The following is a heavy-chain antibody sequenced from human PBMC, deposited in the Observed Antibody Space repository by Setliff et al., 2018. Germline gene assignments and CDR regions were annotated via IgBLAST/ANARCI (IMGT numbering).Heavy chain of an antibody. V-gene: IGHV4-39*01. CDR2: IYYSGST. CDR3: ANHGCSGAGCKFYFDP. Sequence: KPSETLSLTCRVSGGSISSGNYYWGLIRQPPGKGLEWVATIYYSGSTYSNPSLKSRLFISVDAPDNQFSVKLSSVTAADTAVYYCANHGCSGAGCKFYFDPWGQGTLVTVSS. D-gene: IGHD2-15*01. CDR1: GGSISSGNYY. J-gene: IGHJ5*02.